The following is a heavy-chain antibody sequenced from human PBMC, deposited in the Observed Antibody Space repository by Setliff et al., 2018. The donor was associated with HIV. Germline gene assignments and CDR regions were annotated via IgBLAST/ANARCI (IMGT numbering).Heavy chain of an antibody. CDR2: ISVYNGQT. CDR3: ARGHHFYWYFDI. V-gene: IGHV1-18*01. Sequence: GASVKVSCKASGYSFTTYGISWVRQAPGQGLEWVGWISVYNGQTLYAQKDQDGITVTMDIPKDTAYMELRGLTPDDTAVYYCARGHHFYWYFDIWGPGTRVTVSS. J-gene: IGHJ2*01. CDR1: GYSFTTYG.